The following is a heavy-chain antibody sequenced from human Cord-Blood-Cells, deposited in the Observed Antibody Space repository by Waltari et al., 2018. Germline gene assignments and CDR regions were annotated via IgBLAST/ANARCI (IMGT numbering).Heavy chain of an antibody. CDR3: ATTSQYGSGSYFAFDI. J-gene: IGHJ3*02. Sequence: QVQLQESGPGLVKPSETLSLTCTVSGGSISSYYWIWIRQPPGKGLDWVGYIYYSWTTTYNPVVNGRVTSGGGTSKTQFSLKLSSVTAADTAVYYCATTSQYGSGSYFAFDIWGQGTMVTVSS. CDR2: IYYSWTT. CDR1: GGSISSYY. D-gene: IGHD3-10*01. V-gene: IGHV4-59*01.